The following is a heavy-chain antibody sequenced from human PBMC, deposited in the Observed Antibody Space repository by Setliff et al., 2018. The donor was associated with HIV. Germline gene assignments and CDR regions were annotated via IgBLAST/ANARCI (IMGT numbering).Heavy chain of an antibody. J-gene: IGHJ6*03. CDR3: VRTNYYYYMDV. V-gene: IGHV4-31*03. CDR2: IYYKGST. Sequence: SETLSLTCTVSGGSISSGGYYWSWIRQLPGKGLEWIGYIYYKGSTFYNPSLKSRVSISALRSTDQFFLRLNSVTAADTAVYYCVRTNYYYYMDVWGKGTTVTVSS. CDR1: GGSISSGGYY.